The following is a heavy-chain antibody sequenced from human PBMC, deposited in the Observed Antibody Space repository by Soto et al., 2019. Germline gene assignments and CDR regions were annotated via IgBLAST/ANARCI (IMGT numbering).Heavy chain of an antibody. CDR2: IYWNDDK. CDR1: GFALTTSGVG. V-gene: IGHV2-5*01. CDR3: AHRLGSRGSFDY. J-gene: IGHJ4*02. D-gene: IGHD6-25*01. Sequence: SGPTLVNPTQTLTLTCTFSGFALTTSGVGVGWIRQPPGKAPEWLALIYWNDDKRYSPSLQSRLTITKDTSKNQVVLTLTNMDPVGTATYYCAHRLGSRGSFDYWGQGSLVTVSS.